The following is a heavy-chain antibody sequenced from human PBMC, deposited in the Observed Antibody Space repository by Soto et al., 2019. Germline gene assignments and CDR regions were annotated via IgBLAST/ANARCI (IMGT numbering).Heavy chain of an antibody. J-gene: IGHJ4*02. V-gene: IGHV1-69*01. CDR3: ASGRYSYGFDY. Sequence: SVKDSCKASGGTFSSHAISWGRQAPGQGLEWMGGIIPIFGTANYAQKFQGRVTITADESTSTAYMELSSLRSEDTAVYYCASGRYSYGFDYWGQGTLVTVSS. CDR1: GGTFSSHA. CDR2: IIPIFGTA. D-gene: IGHD5-18*01.